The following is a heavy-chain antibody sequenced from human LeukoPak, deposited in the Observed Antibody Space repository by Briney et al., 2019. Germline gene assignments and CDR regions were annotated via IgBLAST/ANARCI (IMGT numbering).Heavy chain of an antibody. V-gene: IGHV4-59*01. CDR2: IYYSGST. J-gene: IGHJ1*01. Sequence: PSETLSLTCTLSRVSLCSYSSRCSSQPPGKGLEWIGYIYYSGSTNYNPSLKSRVTILVDTSKNQFSLKLSSVTAADTAVYYCVEGESYSQHWGQGTLVTVSS. CDR3: VEGESYSQH. D-gene: IGHD1-1*01. CDR1: RVSLCSYS.